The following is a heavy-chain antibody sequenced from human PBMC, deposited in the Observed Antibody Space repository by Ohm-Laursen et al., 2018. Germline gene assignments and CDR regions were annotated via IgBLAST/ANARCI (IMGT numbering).Heavy chain of an antibody. CDR2: IDWDDDK. D-gene: IGHD6-13*01. V-gene: IGHV2-70*16. CDR1: GFSLSTSGMC. Sequence: TQTLTLTCTFSGFSLSTSGMCVSWIRQPPGKALEWLARIDWDDDKFYSTSLKTRLTISKDASKNQVVLTVTNMDPVDTATYYCARIRRYSSSWFYFDYWGQGTLVTVSS. CDR3: ARIRRYSSSWFYFDY. J-gene: IGHJ4*02.